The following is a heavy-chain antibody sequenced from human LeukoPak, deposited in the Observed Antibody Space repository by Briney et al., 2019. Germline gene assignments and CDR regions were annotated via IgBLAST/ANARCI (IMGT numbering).Heavy chain of an antibody. CDR3: ARVLGYCSSTSRAYYYGMDV. J-gene: IGHJ6*02. Sequence: ASVKVSCKASGYTFTSYGISWVRQAPGQGLEWMGWISAYNGNTNYAQKLQGRVTMTTDTSTSTAYMELRSLRSDDTAVYYCARVLGYCSSTSRAYYYGMDVWGQGTTVTVSS. CDR2: ISAYNGNT. CDR1: GYTFTSYG. D-gene: IGHD2-2*01. V-gene: IGHV1-18*01.